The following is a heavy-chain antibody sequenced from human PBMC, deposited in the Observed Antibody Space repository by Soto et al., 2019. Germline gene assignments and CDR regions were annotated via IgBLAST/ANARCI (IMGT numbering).Heavy chain of an antibody. CDR2: ASYDGSHK. Sequence: QVQLAQSGGGVIQPGKSLRLSCAASGITFTTYGMHWVRQTPGKGLEWVAVASYDGSHKYYADSVKGRFTISRDDSKNTLYLQMNSLRVEDTAVYYCAKEMYPRTVLDSSSPWGDYWGQGTLVTVSS. J-gene: IGHJ4*02. CDR1: GITFTTYG. D-gene: IGHD6-6*01. V-gene: IGHV3-30*18. CDR3: AKEMYPRTVLDSSSPWGDY.